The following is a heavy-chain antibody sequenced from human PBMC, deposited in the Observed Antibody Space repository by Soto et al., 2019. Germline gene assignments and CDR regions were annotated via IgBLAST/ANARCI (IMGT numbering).Heavy chain of an antibody. D-gene: IGHD2-15*01. CDR2: MNPNSGNT. Sequence: ASVKVSCKASGYTFTSYDINWVRQATGQGLEWMGWMNPNSGNTGYAQKFQGRVTMTRNTSISTAYMELSSLRSEDTAVYYCASLGYCSGGSCYHYYYMDVWGKGTTVTVSS. V-gene: IGHV1-8*01. CDR1: GYTFTSYD. CDR3: ASLGYCSGGSCYHYYYMDV. J-gene: IGHJ6*03.